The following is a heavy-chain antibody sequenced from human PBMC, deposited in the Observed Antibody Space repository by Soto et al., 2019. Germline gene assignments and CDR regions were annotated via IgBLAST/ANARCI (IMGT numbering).Heavy chain of an antibody. D-gene: IGHD3-10*01. V-gene: IGHV2-5*02. Sequence: QITLKESGPTLVKPTQTLTLTCTFSGFSLSTSGVGVGWIRQPPGKALEWLALIYWDDDKRYSPSLKSRLTITKATPKNPVVPTMTQMDPVDTPTYYCAHRRGGRLWFGEHEDSYYGMDVGGQGTTVTVSS. CDR1: GFSLSTSGVG. CDR3: AHRRGGRLWFGEHEDSYYGMDV. J-gene: IGHJ6*02. CDR2: IYWDDDK.